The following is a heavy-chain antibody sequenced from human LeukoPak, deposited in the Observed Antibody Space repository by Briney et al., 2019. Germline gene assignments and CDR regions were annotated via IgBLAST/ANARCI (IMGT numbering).Heavy chain of an antibody. CDR3: AKLGIAAAAGTYDSDY. V-gene: IGHV3-74*03. J-gene: IGHJ4*02. D-gene: IGHD6-13*01. Sequence: GGSLRLSCAASGFTFSNYWIHWVRQAPGKGLVWVSRIDNAGSITTYADSVKGRFTISRDNSKNTLYLQMNSLRAEDTAVYYCAKLGIAAAAGTYDSDYWGQGTLVTVSS. CDR1: GFTFSNYW. CDR2: IDNAGSIT.